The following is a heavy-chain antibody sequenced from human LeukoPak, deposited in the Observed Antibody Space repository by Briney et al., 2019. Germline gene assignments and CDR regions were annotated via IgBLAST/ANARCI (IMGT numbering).Heavy chain of an antibody. CDR2: ISSSSSYI. V-gene: IGHV3-21*01. CDR1: GFTLSSYS. Sequence: RTGGSLRLSCAASGFTLSSYSMNWVRQAPGKGLEWVSSISSSSSYIYYADSVKGRFTISRDNAKNSLYLQMNSLRAEDTAVYYCARFIAAPYYFDYWGRGTLVTVSS. CDR3: ARFIAAPYYFDY. D-gene: IGHD6-13*01. J-gene: IGHJ4*02.